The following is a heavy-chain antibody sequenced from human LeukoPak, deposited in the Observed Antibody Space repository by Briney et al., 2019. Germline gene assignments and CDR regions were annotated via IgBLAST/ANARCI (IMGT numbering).Heavy chain of an antibody. Sequence: SETLSLTCTVSGYSISSGYYWGWIRQPPGKGLEWIGSIYHSGSTYYNPSLKSRVTISVDTSKNQFSLKLSSVTAADTAVYYCARGFYYWGQGTLVTVSS. CDR1: GYSISSGYY. V-gene: IGHV4-38-2*02. J-gene: IGHJ4*02. CDR2: IYHSGST. CDR3: ARGFYY.